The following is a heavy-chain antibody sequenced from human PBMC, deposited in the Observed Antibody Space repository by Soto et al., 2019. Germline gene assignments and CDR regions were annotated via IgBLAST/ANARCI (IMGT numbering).Heavy chain of an antibody. D-gene: IGHD2-2*01. J-gene: IGHJ6*03. CDR3: ARAVSCSSTSCYAHYMXV. CDR2: INYGGNT. CDR1: GGSFSGYY. V-gene: IGHV4-34*01. Sequence: PSETLSLTCAVYGGSFSGYYWSWIRQPPGKGLEWIGEINYGGNTNYNPSLKSRVTISVDTSKNQFSLKLSSVTAADTAVYYCARAVSCSSTSCYAHYMXVWGKGTTVXVSS.